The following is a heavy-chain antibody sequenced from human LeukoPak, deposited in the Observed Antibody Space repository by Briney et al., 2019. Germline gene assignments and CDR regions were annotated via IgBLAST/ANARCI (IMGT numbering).Heavy chain of an antibody. CDR1: GFTVNY. CDR3: ARDSSGWGFDY. J-gene: IGHJ4*02. CDR2: IYNGGTT. V-gene: IGHV3-66*01. Sequence: GGSLRLSCAASGFTVNYMTWVRQAPGEGLEWVSVIYNGGTTYYADSVKGRFTISRDNARNTLYLQVNSLRAEDTAVYYCARDSSGWGFDYWGQGSLVTVSS. D-gene: IGHD6-25*01.